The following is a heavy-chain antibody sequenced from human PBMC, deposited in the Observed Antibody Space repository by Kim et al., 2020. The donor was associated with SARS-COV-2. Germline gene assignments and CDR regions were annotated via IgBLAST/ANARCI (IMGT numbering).Heavy chain of an antibody. CDR1: GYTFTGYY. D-gene: IGHD3-22*01. V-gene: IGHV1-2*02. CDR3: ARDPAYYYDSSGQDY. Sequence: ASVKVSCKASGYTFTGYYMHWVRQAPGQGLEWMGWINPNSGCTNYAQKFQGRVTMTRDTSISTAYMELSRLRSDDTAVYYCARDPAYYYDSSGQDYWVQGPLVSVSS. J-gene: IGHJ4*02. CDR2: INPNSGCT.